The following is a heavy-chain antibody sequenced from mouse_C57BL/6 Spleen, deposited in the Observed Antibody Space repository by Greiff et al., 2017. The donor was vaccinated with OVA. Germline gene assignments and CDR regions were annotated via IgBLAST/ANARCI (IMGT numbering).Heavy chain of an antibody. CDR2: IYPRDGST. Sequence: QVQLKESDAELVKPGASVKISCKVSGYTFTDHTIHWMKQRPEQGLEWIGYIYPRDGSTKYNEKFKGKATLTADKSSSTAYMQLNSLTSEDSAVYFCAREGAYYSNYDYAMDYWGQGTSVTVSS. D-gene: IGHD2-5*01. V-gene: IGHV1-78*01. CDR3: AREGAYYSNYDYAMDY. J-gene: IGHJ4*01. CDR1: GYTFTDHT.